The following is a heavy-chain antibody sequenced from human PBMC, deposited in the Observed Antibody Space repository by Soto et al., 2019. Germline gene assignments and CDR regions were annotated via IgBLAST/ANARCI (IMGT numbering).Heavy chain of an antibody. CDR1: GGSISSYY. CDR3: ARAGIGYCSGGSCPNWFDP. V-gene: IGHV4-59*01. J-gene: IGHJ5*02. Sequence: ETLSLTCTVSGGSISSYYWSWIRQPPGKGLEWIGYIYYSGSTNYNPSLKSRVTISVDTSKNQFSLKLSSVTAADTAVYYCARAGIGYCSGGSCPNWFDPWGQGTLVTVS. D-gene: IGHD2-15*01. CDR2: IYYSGST.